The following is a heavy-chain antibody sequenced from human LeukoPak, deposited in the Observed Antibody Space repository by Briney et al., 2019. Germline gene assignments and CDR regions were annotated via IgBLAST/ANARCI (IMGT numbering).Heavy chain of an antibody. Sequence: GGSLRLSCAASGFTFSSYAMSWVRQAPGKGLEWVSAISGCGGSTYYADSVKGRFTISRDNSKNTLYLQMNSLRAEDTAVCYCARQGYNIPDIAAAPIEPLDYWGQGTLVTVSS. D-gene: IGHD6-13*01. V-gene: IGHV3-23*01. CDR2: ISGCGGST. CDR1: GFTFSSYA. CDR3: ARQGYNIPDIAAAPIEPLDY. J-gene: IGHJ4*02.